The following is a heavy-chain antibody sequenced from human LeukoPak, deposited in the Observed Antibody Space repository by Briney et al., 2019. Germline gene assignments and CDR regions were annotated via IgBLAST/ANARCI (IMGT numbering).Heavy chain of an antibody. J-gene: IGHJ4*02. CDR2: INTVSSYI. Sequence: PGGSLRLSCAASGFSFSSYSFNWVRQAPGKGLEWVSSINTVSSYIYYADSLKGRFTISRGNAKNSVYLQMDSLRAEDSAVYYCARLRRNTDSSGFFYYYDYWGQGTLVTVSS. CDR1: GFSFSSYS. D-gene: IGHD3-22*01. CDR3: ARLRRNTDSSGFFYYYDY. V-gene: IGHV3-21*06.